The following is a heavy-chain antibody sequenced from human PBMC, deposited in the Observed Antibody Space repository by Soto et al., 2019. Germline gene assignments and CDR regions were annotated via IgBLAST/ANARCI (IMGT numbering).Heavy chain of an antibody. D-gene: IGHD3-3*01. V-gene: IGHV1-69*01. CDR3: ARAPSPRTSECLSYYYYYCGMDV. J-gene: IGHJ6*02. CDR2: IIPIFGTA. Sequence: QVQLVQSGAEVKKPGSSVKVSCKASGGTFSSYAISWVRQAPGQGLEWMGGIIPIFGTANYAQKFQGRVTITADESTSTAYMELSSLRSEDTAVYYCARAPSPRTSECLSYYYYYCGMDVWGQGTTVTVSS. CDR1: GGTFSSYA.